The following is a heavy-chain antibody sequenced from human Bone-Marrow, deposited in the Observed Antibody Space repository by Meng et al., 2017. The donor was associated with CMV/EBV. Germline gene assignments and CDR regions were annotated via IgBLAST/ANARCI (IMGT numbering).Heavy chain of an antibody. CDR3: ATGSGSPWRY. J-gene: IGHJ4*02. D-gene: IGHD3-3*01. Sequence: GESLKISCAASGFTVSSNYMSWVRQAPGKGLEWVSVIYSGGSTYYADSVKGRFTISRDNSKNTLYLQMNSLRAEDTAVYYCATGSGSPWRYWGQGTLVTVSS. CDR1: GFTVSSNY. CDR2: IYSGGST. V-gene: IGHV3-53*01.